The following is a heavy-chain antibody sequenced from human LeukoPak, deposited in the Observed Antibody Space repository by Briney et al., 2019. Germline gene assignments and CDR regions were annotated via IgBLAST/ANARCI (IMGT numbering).Heavy chain of an antibody. CDR2: IIPIFGTA. CDR1: GGTFSSYA. Sequence: RGASVKVSCKASGGTFSSYAISWVRQAPGQGLEWMGGIIPIFGTANYAQKLQGRVTMTTDTSTSTAYMELRSLRSDDTAVYYCARDYGMDVWGQGTTVTVSS. CDR3: ARDYGMDV. V-gene: IGHV1-69*05. J-gene: IGHJ6*02.